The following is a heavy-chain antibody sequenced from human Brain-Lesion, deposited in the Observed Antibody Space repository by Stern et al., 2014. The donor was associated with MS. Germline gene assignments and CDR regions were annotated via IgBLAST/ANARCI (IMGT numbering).Heavy chain of an antibody. CDR1: GGSINSGGYY. Sequence: QLQLQESGPGLVKPSPTLPLTCTVSGGSINSGGYYWSWMRPYPGKGLEWFGYIYYTGSAYYDPSLKIRLSMPIDTSKIQFSLNLNSVTAADTAVYYCARGARYSDSSGYYFYFDYWGQGTLVTVSS. CDR2: IYYTGSA. J-gene: IGHJ4*02. CDR3: ARGARYSDSSGYYFYFDY. D-gene: IGHD3-22*01. V-gene: IGHV4-31*03.